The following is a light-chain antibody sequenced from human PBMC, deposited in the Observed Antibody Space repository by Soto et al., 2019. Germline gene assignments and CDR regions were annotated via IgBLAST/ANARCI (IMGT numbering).Light chain of an antibody. CDR3: QQYSTYPYI. Sequence: DIQITKSPSTLSASVGDRVTITCRASQSINRWLAWYQQKPGKAPKLLIYKASTLESGVPSRFSGGGIGTEFSLSISSLQPDDFTTYYCQQYSTYPYILGQGTKVDIK. J-gene: IGKJ2*01. CDR1: QSINRW. CDR2: KAS. V-gene: IGKV1-5*03.